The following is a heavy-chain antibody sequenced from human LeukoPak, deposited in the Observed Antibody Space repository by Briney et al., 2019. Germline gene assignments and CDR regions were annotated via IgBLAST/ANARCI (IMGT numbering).Heavy chain of an antibody. J-gene: IGHJ4*02. CDR3: AKDDYSGYGGLDY. CDR2: ISWNSGSI. D-gene: IGHD5-12*01. V-gene: IGHV3-9*01. Sequence: GRSLRLSCAASGFTFDHYAMHWVRQAPGKGLEGVSGISWNSGSIGYADSVKGRFTISRDSAKYSLYLQMNSLRAEDTAFYYCAKDDYSGYGGLDYWGQGTLVTVSS. CDR1: GFTFDHYA.